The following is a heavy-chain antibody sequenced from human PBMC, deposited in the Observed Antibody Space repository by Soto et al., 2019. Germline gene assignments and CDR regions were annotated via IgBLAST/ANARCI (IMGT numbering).Heavy chain of an antibody. CDR1: GGTFSSYA. Sequence: GASVKVCCKASGGTFSSYAISWVRQAPGQGLEWMGGIIPIFGTANYAQKFQGRVTITADESTSTAYMELSSLRSEDTAVYYCASRHYYDSSGYYALEYFQHWGQGTLVTVSS. V-gene: IGHV1-69*13. CDR2: IIPIFGTA. J-gene: IGHJ1*01. D-gene: IGHD3-22*01. CDR3: ASRHYYDSSGYYALEYFQH.